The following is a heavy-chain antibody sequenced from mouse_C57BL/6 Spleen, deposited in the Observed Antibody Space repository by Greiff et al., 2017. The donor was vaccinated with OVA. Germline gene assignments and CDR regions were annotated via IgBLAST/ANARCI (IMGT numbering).Heavy chain of an antibody. D-gene: IGHD2-1*01. J-gene: IGHJ2*01. CDR3: ESSTRGNYFDY. V-gene: IGHV1-53*01. Sequence: VQLQQPGTELVKPGASVKLSCKASGYTFTSYWMHWVKQRPGQGLEWIGNINPSNGGTNYNEKFKSKATLTVDKSSSTAYMQLSSLTSADSAVYYWESSTRGNYFDYWGQGTTLTVSS. CDR1: GYTFTSYW. CDR2: INPSNGGT.